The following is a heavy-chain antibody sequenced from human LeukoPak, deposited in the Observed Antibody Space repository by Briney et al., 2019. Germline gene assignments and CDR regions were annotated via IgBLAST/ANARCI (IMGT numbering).Heavy chain of an antibody. D-gene: IGHD2-15*01. Sequence: GGSLRLSCAASGFNFDDYGMSWVRQAPGKGLEWVSGINWNGGSIGYADSVKGRFTISRDSAKNSLYLQMSGPRAEDTALYYCARGYCRGDSCYYFDYWGQGTLVTVSS. CDR1: GFNFDDYG. J-gene: IGHJ4*02. CDR3: ARGYCRGDSCYYFDY. V-gene: IGHV3-20*04. CDR2: INWNGGSI.